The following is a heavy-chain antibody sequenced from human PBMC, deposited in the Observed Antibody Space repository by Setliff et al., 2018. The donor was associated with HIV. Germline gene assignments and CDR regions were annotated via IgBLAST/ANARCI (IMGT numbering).Heavy chain of an antibody. J-gene: IGHJ5*01. CDR1: GGSISTYY. V-gene: IGHV4-34*01. D-gene: IGHD3-22*01. CDR2: INHSGMT. Sequence: SETLSLTCTVSGGSISTYYWSWIRQPPGKGPEWIGEINHSGMTNYNSFLKSRVTISIDTSKNQFSLKLNSVTAADTAMYYCATGWLDSSGQKNFGSWGQGTLVTVSS. CDR3: ATGWLDSSGQKNFGS.